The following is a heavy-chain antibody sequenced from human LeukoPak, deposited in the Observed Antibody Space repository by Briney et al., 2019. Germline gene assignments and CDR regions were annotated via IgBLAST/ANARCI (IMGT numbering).Heavy chain of an antibody. D-gene: IGHD1-26*01. CDR2: IKEDGSEK. V-gene: IGHV3-7*05. CDR3: AILFATPYYFDY. Sequence: GGSLRLSCAASGFTFSSYWMSWVRQAPRKGLEWVANIKEDGSEKYYVDSVKGRFTISRDNAKNSLYLQMNSLRAEDTAVYYCAILFATPYYFDYWGQGTLVTVSS. CDR1: GFTFSSYW. J-gene: IGHJ4*02.